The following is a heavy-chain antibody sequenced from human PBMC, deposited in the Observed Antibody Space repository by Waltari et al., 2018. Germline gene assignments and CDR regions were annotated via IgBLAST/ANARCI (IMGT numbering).Heavy chain of an antibody. V-gene: IGHV1-8*03. Sequence: QVQLVQSGAGVKRPGASVKVSCKASGYTFTSYDINWVRQATGQGLEWMGCMNPNSGNKGLAHKFQGRVTITRTTPKSTAYRELSSLRSEDTAVYYCARGRVYDFWRGGLYFDYWGQGTLVTVSS. CDR3: ARGRVYDFWRGGLYFDY. CDR2: MNPNSGNK. J-gene: IGHJ4*02. CDR1: GYTFTSYD. D-gene: IGHD3-3*01.